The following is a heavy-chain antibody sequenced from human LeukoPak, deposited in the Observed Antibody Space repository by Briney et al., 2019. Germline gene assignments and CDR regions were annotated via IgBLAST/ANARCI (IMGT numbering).Heavy chain of an antibody. J-gene: IGHJ5*02. CDR1: GYTFTAYE. CDR2: MSPNSGNT. D-gene: IGHD1-26*01. Sequence: GASVKVSCKTSGYTFTAYEIHWVRQATGQGLEWMGWMSPNSGNTGYEQKFQGRVTMTRDTSMTTAYMELSSLRFEDTATYYCARGGARSFAPWGQGTLVTVSS. CDR3: ARGGARSFAP. V-gene: IGHV1-8*01.